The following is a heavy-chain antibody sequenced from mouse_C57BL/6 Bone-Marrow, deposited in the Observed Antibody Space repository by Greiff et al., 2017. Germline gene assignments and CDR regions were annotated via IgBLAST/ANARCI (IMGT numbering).Heavy chain of an antibody. Sequence: EVKLMESGGDLVKPGGSLKLSCAASGFTFSSYGMSWVRQTPDKRLEWVATISSGGSYTYYPDSVKGRFTISRDNAKNTLYLQMSSLKSEDTAMYYCARHSSYPYYFDYWGQGTTLTVSS. D-gene: IGHD1-1*01. CDR1: GFTFSSYG. J-gene: IGHJ2*01. CDR3: ARHSSYPYYFDY. V-gene: IGHV5-6*01. CDR2: ISSGGSYT.